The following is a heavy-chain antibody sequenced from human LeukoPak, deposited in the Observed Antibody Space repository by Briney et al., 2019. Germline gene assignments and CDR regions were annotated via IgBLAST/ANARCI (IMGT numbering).Heavy chain of an antibody. CDR1: GFTFSSYW. Sequence: GGSLRLSCAASGFTFSSYWMHWVRQAPGKGLVWVSRINSDGSSTSYADSVKGRFTISRDNAKNTLYLQMNSLRAEDTAVYYCARAPHFFDTSGSRYDFDYWGQGALVTVSS. D-gene: IGHD3-22*01. J-gene: IGHJ4*02. CDR3: ARAPHFFDTSGSRYDFDY. V-gene: IGHV3-74*01. CDR2: INSDGSST.